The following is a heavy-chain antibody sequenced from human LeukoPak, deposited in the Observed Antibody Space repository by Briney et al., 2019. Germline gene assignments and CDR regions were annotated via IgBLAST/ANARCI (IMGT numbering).Heavy chain of an antibody. CDR3: AKGLGWYIDN. CDR2: IRYDGSNK. V-gene: IGHV3-30*02. Sequence: GGSLRLSCAASGFTFSSYGMHWVRQAPGKGLEWVAFIRYDGSNKYYADSVKGRFTISRDNSKNTLYLQMHSLRAEDTAVYYCAKGLGWYIDNWGQGTLVTVSS. J-gene: IGHJ4*02. D-gene: IGHD6-19*01. CDR1: GFTFSSYG.